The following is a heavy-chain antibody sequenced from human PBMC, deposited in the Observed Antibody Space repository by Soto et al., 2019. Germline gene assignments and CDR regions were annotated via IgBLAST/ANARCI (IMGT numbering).Heavy chain of an antibody. V-gene: IGHV1-69*06. J-gene: IGHJ6*02. CDR2: IIPLFSPP. D-gene: IGHD2-2*01. CDR1: GGTSGTYA. Sequence: QVELVQSGAEVKTPGSSVKVSCKASGGTSGTYAISWVRQAPGQGLEWMGGIIPLFSPPNYAQRFQGRVTITADKSTSTAYMELSSLRSDDTAVYYCARYCASATCRKYYYFGMDLWGQGTTVTVSS. CDR3: ARYCASATCRKYYYFGMDL.